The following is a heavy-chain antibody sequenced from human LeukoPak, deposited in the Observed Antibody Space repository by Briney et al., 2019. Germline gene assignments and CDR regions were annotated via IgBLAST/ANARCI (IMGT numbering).Heavy chain of an antibody. CDR3: ARRELARYTAYFDY. CDR2: INPSGGST. Sequence: ASVKVSCKASGYTFTSYYIHWVRQAPGQGLEWMGIINPSGGSTNYAQDFQGRVTMTRDTSTSTVYMELSSLRSEDTAVYYCARRELARYTAYFDYWRQGTLVTVSP. CDR1: GYTFTSYY. D-gene: IGHD1-7*01. V-gene: IGHV1-46*01. J-gene: IGHJ4*02.